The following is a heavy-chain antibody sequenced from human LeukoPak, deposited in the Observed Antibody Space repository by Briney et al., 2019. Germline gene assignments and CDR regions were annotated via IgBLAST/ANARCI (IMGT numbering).Heavy chain of an antibody. CDR2: IKQDGSDK. CDR3: ASRRPYSSGGHIDY. D-gene: IGHD6-19*01. V-gene: IGHV3-7*02. J-gene: IGHJ4*02. CDR1: GFTFSSSW. Sequence: PGGSLRLSCAASGFTFSSSWMSWVRQAPGRGLEWVANIKQDGSDKYYVDSVEGRFTISRDNAKNSLYLQMNSLRAEDTAVYYCASRRPYSSGGHIDYWGQGTLVTVSS.